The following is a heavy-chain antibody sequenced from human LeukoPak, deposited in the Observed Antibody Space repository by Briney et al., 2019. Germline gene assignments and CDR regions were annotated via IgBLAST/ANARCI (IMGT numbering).Heavy chain of an antibody. J-gene: IGHJ6*03. V-gene: IGHV4-39*01. CDR3: ARLRITIFAQYYYYMDV. Sequence: PSETLSLTCTVSGGSISSYYWGWIRQPPGKGLEWIGSIYYSGSTYYNPSLKSRVTISVDTSKNQFSLKLSSVTAADTAVYYCARLRITIFAQYYYYMDVWGKGTTVTVSS. D-gene: IGHD3-3*01. CDR1: GGSISSYY. CDR2: IYYSGST.